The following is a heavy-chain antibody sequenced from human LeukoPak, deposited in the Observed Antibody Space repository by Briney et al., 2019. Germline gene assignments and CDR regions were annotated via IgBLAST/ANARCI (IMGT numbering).Heavy chain of an antibody. D-gene: IGHD3-10*01. Sequence: GASVKVSCKASGYTFTSYGISWVRQAPGQGLEWMGWISAYNGNTNYAQKLQGRVTMTTDTSTSTAYMELRSLRSDDTAVYYCARGSWFGELPWREDYWGQGTLVTVSS. CDR3: ARGSWFGELPWREDY. J-gene: IGHJ4*02. CDR2: ISAYNGNT. CDR1: GYTFTSYG. V-gene: IGHV1-18*01.